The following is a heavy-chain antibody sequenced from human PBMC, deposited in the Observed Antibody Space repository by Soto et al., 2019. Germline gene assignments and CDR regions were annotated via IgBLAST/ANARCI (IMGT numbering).Heavy chain of an antibody. CDR1: DKTFLSYG. J-gene: IGHJ1*01. D-gene: IGHD5-18*01. V-gene: IGHV1-18*01. CDR2: ISPYNGNT. Sequence: QVQLVQSGAEVKKPGASVKVSCKASDKTFLSYGISWVRQGPGQGLEWMGWISPYNGNTNYAQMVQGRVTMPTDTPTRTAYMEVRSLRSDDTAVYYCATPIDTGMVFRDWAQGPLLTVSS. CDR3: ATPIDTGMVFRD.